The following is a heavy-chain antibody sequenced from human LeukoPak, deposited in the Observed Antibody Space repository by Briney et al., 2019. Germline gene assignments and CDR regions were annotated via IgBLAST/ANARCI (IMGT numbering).Heavy chain of an antibody. V-gene: IGHV1-69*05. CDR2: IIPIFGTA. J-gene: IGHJ4*02. CDR3: ARVGYYYDSSGYLYE. Sequence: SVKVSCKASGGTFSSYAISWVRQAPGQGLEWMGMIIPIFGTANYAQKFQGRVTITTDESTSTACMELSSLRSEDTAVYYCARVGYYYDSSGYLYEWGQGTLVTVSS. D-gene: IGHD3-22*01. CDR1: GGTFSSYA.